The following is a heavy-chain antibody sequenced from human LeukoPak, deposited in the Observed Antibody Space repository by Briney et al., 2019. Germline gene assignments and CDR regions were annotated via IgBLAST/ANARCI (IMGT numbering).Heavy chain of an antibody. Sequence: GASVKLSCKASGYSFTGYYIHWVRQAPGPGLEWMGWINPNSGGTDYAEKFQGRVTMTRDTTISTAHMELSRLRSDDTAVYYCARRPMYSSNWPPPTYYFDYWGQGTLVTVSS. D-gene: IGHD6-13*01. CDR1: GYSFTGYY. CDR3: ARRPMYSSNWPPPTYYFDY. CDR2: INPNSGGT. V-gene: IGHV1-2*02. J-gene: IGHJ4*02.